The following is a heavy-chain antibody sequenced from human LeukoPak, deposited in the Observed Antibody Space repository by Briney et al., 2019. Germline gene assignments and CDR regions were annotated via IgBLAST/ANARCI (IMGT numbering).Heavy chain of an antibody. J-gene: IGHJ4*02. V-gene: IGHV1-18*04. CDR2: ISAYNGNA. D-gene: IGHD1-1*01. CDR3: TISQYDSVDY. CDR1: GYTFTSYG. Sequence: ASVKVSCKASGYTFTSYGISWVRQAPGQGLEWMGWISAYNGNANYAQKLQGRVTMTTDTSTSTAYMELRSLRSDDTAVYYCTISQYDSVDYWGQGTLVTVSS.